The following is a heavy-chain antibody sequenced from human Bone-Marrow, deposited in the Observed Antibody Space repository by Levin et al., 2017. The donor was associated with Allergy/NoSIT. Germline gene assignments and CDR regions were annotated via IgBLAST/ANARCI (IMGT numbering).Heavy chain of an antibody. CDR2: ISGSGGST. CDR3: AKDLKAPYDYIWGSYFDY. Sequence: GESLKISCAASGFTFSSYAMSWVRQAPGKGLEWVSAISGSGGSTYYADSVKGRFTISRDNSKNTLYLQMNSLRAEDTAVYYCAKDLKAPYDYIWGSYFDYWGQGTLVTVSS. D-gene: IGHD3-16*01. V-gene: IGHV3-23*01. J-gene: IGHJ4*02. CDR1: GFTFSSYA.